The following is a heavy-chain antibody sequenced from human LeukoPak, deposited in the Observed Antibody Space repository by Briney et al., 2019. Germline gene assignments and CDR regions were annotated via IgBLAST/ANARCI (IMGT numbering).Heavy chain of an antibody. D-gene: IGHD6-19*01. J-gene: IGHJ4*02. V-gene: IGHV3-30-3*01. CDR1: GFTFSSYA. Sequence: GGSLRLSCAASGFTFSSYAMPWVRQAPGKGLEWVAVISYDGSNKYYADSVKGRFTISRDNSKNTLYLQMNSLRAEDTAVYYCALQATGYSSGWPSAYWGQGTLVTVSS. CDR3: ALQATGYSSGWPSAY. CDR2: ISYDGSNK.